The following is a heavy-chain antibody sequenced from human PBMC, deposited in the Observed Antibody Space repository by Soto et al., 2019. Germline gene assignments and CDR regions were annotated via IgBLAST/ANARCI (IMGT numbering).Heavy chain of an antibody. CDR1: GGTFSSYA. D-gene: IGHD2-2*01. J-gene: IGHJ6*02. V-gene: IGHV1-69*01. CDR2: IIPISGTA. Sequence: QVQLVQSGAEVKKPGSSVKVSCKASGGTFSSYAISWVRQAPGQGLEWMGGIIPISGTANYAQKFQGRVTITADESTRPASLGLSSLRSEDPAVYYCASPQGSSTTLELYYYYYYGMEVWGQGTTVPSP. CDR3: ASPQGSSTTLELYYYYYYGMEV.